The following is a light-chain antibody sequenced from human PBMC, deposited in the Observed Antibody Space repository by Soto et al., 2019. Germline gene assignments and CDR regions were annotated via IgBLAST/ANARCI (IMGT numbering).Light chain of an antibody. CDR2: EVS. CDR3: CSYAGNSGV. Sequence: QSVLTHPASVSGSPGQSIIISCTGTSSDVGSYNFVSWYQQHPGKAPKLMIYEVSKRPSGVSNRFSGSKSGNAASLTISGLQPEDEADYYCCSYAGNSGVFGGGTKLTVL. CDR1: SSDVGSYNF. J-gene: IGLJ3*02. V-gene: IGLV2-23*02.